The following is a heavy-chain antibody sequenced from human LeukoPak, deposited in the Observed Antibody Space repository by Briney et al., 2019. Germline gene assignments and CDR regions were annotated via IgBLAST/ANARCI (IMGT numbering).Heavy chain of an antibody. V-gene: IGHV4-59*08. CDR1: GGSISGYY. Sequence: SETLSLTCTVSGGSISGYYWSWIRQPPGKGLEWIGYIYYSGSTNYNPSLKSRVTISVDTSKNQFSLKLSSVTAADTAVYYCARLSPEGYYSDYWGQGTLVTVSS. CDR2: IYYSGST. CDR3: ARLSPEGYYSDY. J-gene: IGHJ4*02.